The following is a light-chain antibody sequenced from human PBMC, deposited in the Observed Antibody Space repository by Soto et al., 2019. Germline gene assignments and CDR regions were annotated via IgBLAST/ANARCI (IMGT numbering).Light chain of an antibody. Sequence: EKVLTQSPCTLSLSPGERATLSCRASQSVAINYLAWHQQKPGQAPRLLIFGASSRASGIPDRFSGSGSGTDFTLSISALQSEEFAVYHCPQYNNWPLFAFGPGTKVDIK. J-gene: IGKJ3*01. CDR1: QSVAINY. CDR2: GAS. V-gene: IGKV3-20*01. CDR3: PQYNNWPLFA.